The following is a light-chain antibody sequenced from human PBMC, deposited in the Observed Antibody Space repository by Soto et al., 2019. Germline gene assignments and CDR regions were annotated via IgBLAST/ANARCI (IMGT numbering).Light chain of an antibody. J-gene: IGKJ2*01. CDR2: GAS. CDR1: QSVSSN. CDR3: QQYNDWPPYT. Sequence: EIVMTQSPATLSVSPGDRATLSCRASQSVSSNLAWYQQKPGQAPRLLIYGASTRATGIPARFSGSGSETDFTLTISSLQSEDFAVYYCQQYNDWPPYTFGQGTNLEIK. V-gene: IGKV3-15*01.